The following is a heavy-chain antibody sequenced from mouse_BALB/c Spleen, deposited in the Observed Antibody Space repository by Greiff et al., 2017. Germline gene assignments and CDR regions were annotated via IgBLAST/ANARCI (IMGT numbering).Heavy chain of an antibody. CDR1: GFTFSSYG. J-gene: IGHJ1*01. CDR3: ARDHYYGSSYWYFDV. Sequence: EVQRVESGGGLVQPGGSLKLSCAASGFTFSSYGMSWVRQTPDKRLELVATINSNGGSTYYPDSVKGRFTISRDNAKNTLYLQMSSLKSEDTAMYYCARDHYYGSSYWYFDVWGAGTTVTVSS. D-gene: IGHD1-1*01. V-gene: IGHV5-6-3*01. CDR2: INSNGGST.